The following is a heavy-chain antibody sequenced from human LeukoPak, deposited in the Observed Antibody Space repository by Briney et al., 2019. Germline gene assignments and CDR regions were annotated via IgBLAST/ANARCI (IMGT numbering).Heavy chain of an antibody. J-gene: IGHJ4*02. CDR3: AKGVYDSSGYYLDY. Sequence: GGSLRLSCAASGFTFSSYAMSWVRQAPGKGLEWVSAIGGSGGSTYYADSVKGRFTISRDNSKNTLYLQMNSLRAEDTAVYYCAKGVYDSSGYYLDYWGQGTLVTVSS. D-gene: IGHD3-22*01. CDR2: IGGSGGST. V-gene: IGHV3-23*01. CDR1: GFTFSSYA.